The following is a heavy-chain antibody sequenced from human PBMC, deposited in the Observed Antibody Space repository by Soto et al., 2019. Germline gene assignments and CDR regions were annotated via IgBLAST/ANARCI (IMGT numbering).Heavy chain of an antibody. CDR3: ARLAIGDYDTRLGAFDI. J-gene: IGHJ3*02. CDR2: IYPGDSDT. CDR1: GYSFTNYW. V-gene: IGHV5-51*01. D-gene: IGHD3-22*01. Sequence: EVQLVQSGAEVKKPGESLRISCKGSGYSFTNYWIGWVRQMPEKGLEWMAVIYPGDSDTRYSPSFQGQVTISADKSISTAYLQWTSLKASDTAMYYCARLAIGDYDTRLGAFDIWGQGTMVTVSS.